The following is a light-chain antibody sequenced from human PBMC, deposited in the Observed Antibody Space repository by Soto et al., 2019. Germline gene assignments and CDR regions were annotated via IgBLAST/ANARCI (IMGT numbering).Light chain of an antibody. CDR3: CSYVGSSTVGV. CDR2: EVS. J-gene: IGLJ3*02. Sequence: QSALTQPASVSGSPGQSITISCTGTSSDVGSYNLVSWYQQHPGKAPKLMIYEVSKRPSGVSNRFSGSKSGHTASLTISGLQAENEADYYFCSYVGSSTVGVFGGVTKLTVL. V-gene: IGLV2-23*02. CDR1: SSDVGSYNL.